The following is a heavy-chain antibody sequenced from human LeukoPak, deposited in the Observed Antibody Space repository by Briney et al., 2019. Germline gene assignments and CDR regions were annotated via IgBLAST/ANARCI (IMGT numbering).Heavy chain of an antibody. CDR2: ISGSGGSK. CDR1: GFTLSSYA. D-gene: IGHD5-12*01. Sequence: GGSLRLSCAASGFTLSSYAMSWDRQAPGKGLEWASAISGSGGSKYYADSVKGRFTISRDNSKNTLYLQMNSLRREDTAVYYCAKKWLRFDNYSYYCGMDVWGQGTTVTVSS. J-gene: IGHJ6*02. V-gene: IGHV3-23*01. CDR3: AKKWLRFDNYSYYCGMDV.